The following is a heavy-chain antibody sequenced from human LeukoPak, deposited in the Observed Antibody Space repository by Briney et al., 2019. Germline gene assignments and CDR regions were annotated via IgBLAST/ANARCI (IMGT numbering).Heavy chain of an antibody. J-gene: IGHJ4*02. CDR1: GGTFSSYA. CDR3: ARSGGIVVVPAAPLIDY. D-gene: IGHD2-2*01. V-gene: IGHV1-69*04. CDR2: IIPILGIA. Sequence: GASVKVSCKASGGTFSSYAISWVRQAPGQGLEWMGRIIPILGIANYAQKFQGRVTITADKSTSTAYMELSSLRSEDTAVYYCARSGGIVVVPAAPLIDYWGQGTLVTVSS.